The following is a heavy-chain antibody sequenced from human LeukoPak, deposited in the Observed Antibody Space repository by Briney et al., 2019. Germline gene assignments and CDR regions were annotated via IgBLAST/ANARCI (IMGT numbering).Heavy chain of an antibody. CDR1: TTYW. CDR3: ATGRDSRWFTD. D-gene: IGHD2-15*01. J-gene: IGHJ4*02. CDR2: IRQDGGEK. Sequence: GGSLRLSCTASTTYWIHWVRQAPGKGLEWVANIRQDGGEKFYLDSVKGRFTISRDNAKNLLYLQMDSLRVEDTAVYYCATGRDSRWFTDWGQGTLVTVSS. V-gene: IGHV3-7*01.